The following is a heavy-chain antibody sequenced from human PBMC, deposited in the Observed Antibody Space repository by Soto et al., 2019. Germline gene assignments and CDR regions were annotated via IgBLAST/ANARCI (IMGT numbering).Heavy chain of an antibody. CDR2: IWYDGSNK. Sequence: QVQLVESGGGVVQPGRSLRLSCAASGFTFSSYGMHWVRQAPGKGLEWVAVIWYDGSNKYYADSVKGRFTISRDNSKNTLDLQMNSLRAEDTAVYYWARDPRDYGMDVWGQGTTVTVSS. J-gene: IGHJ6*02. V-gene: IGHV3-33*01. CDR1: GFTFSSYG. CDR3: ARDPRDYGMDV.